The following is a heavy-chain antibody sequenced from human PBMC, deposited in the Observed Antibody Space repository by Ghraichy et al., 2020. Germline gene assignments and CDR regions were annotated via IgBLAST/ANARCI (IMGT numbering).Heavy chain of an antibody. CDR1: GGSISSSSYY. CDR2: IYYSGRT. D-gene: IGHD6-19*01. CDR3: ARRGWLVRAFDI. V-gene: IGHV4-39*01. Sequence: SETLSLTCTVSGGSISSSSYYWGWIRQPPGKGLEWIGSIYYSGRTYYNPSLKSRVTISVDTSKNQFSLKLSSVTAADTAVYYCARRGWLVRAFDIWGQGTMVTVSS. J-gene: IGHJ3*02.